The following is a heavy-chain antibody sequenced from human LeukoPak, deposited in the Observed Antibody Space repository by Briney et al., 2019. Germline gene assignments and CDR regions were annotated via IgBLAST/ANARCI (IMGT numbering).Heavy chain of an antibody. V-gene: IGHV3-48*01. Sequence: PGGSLRLSCAASGFTLSSYSMNWVRQAPGKGLEWVSYISSSSSTIYYADSVKGRFTISRDNAKNSLYLQMNSLRAEDTAVYYCARGNWAYDYVWGSYLNNWFDPWGQGTLVTVSS. J-gene: IGHJ5*02. CDR1: GFTLSSYS. CDR2: ISSSSSTI. CDR3: ARGNWAYDYVWGSYLNNWFDP. D-gene: IGHD3-16*02.